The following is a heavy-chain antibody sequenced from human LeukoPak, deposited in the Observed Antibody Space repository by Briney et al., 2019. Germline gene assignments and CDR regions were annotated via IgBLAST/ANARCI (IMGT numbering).Heavy chain of an antibody. J-gene: IGHJ3*02. CDR2: ISGSGGST. Sequence: PGGSLRLSCAASGFTFSSYAMSWVRQAPGKGLEWVSAISGSGGSTYYADSVKGRFTISRDNSKNTLYLQMNSLRAEDTAVYYCALAFLAAFYAFDIWGQGTMVTVSS. CDR3: ALAFLAAFYAFDI. V-gene: IGHV3-23*01. CDR1: GFTFSSYA. D-gene: IGHD2-15*01.